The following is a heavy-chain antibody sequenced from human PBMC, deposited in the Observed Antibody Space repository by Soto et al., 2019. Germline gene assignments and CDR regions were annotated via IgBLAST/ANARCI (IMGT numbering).Heavy chain of an antibody. J-gene: IGHJ6*02. CDR3: TTDPSEMATFYYGMDV. D-gene: IGHD5-12*01. Sequence: PGGSLRLSCAASGFTFSNAWMSWVRQAPGKGLEWVGRIKSKTDGGTTGYAAPVKGRFTISRDDSKNTLYLQMNSLKTEDTAVYYCTTDPSEMATFYYGMDVWGQGTTVTVSS. CDR1: GFTFSNAW. CDR2: IKSKTDGGTT. V-gene: IGHV3-15*01.